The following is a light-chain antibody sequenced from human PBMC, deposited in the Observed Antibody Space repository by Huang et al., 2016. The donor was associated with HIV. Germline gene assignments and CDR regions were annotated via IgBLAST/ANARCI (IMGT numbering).Light chain of an antibody. CDR2: AAS. CDR3: LQHHAYPRT. CDR1: QGIDNY. J-gene: IGKJ1*01. Sequence: DIQLTQSPSAMSASVGDRVSITCRASQGIDNYLVWFQQRPGGAPKRLIYAASSLQSGGPSRCSGSGSGTKFTLTISGLQPEDFATYYCLQHHAYPRTFGQGTKVEV. V-gene: IGKV1-17*03.